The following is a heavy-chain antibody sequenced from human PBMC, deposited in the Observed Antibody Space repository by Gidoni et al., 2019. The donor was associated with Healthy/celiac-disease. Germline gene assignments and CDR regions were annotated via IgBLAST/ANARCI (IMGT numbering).Heavy chain of an antibody. D-gene: IGHD3-22*01. V-gene: IGHV4-39*01. J-gene: IGHJ4*02. CDR1: GGSISSSSYY. CDR2: IYYSGST. Sequence: QLQLQESGPGLVKPSETLSLTCTVSGGSISSSSYYWGWIRQPPGKGLEWIGGIYYSGSTYYNPSLKSRVTISVDTSKNQFSLKLSSVTAADTAVYYCARHADAYYYDSSGYSHFDYWGQGTLVTVSS. CDR3: ARHADAYYYDSSGYSHFDY.